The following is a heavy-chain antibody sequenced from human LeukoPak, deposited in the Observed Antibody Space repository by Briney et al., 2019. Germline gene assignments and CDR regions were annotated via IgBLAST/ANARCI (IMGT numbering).Heavy chain of an antibody. Sequence: ASVKVSCKASGYTFTGYYMHWARQAPGQGLEWMGWINPNSGGTNYAQKFQGRVTMTRDTSISTAYMELSRLRSDDTAVYYCARQAGGSGGNWFDPWGQGTLVTVSS. D-gene: IGHD3-10*01. CDR1: GYTFTGYY. CDR3: ARQAGGSGGNWFDP. V-gene: IGHV1-2*02. J-gene: IGHJ5*01. CDR2: INPNSGGT.